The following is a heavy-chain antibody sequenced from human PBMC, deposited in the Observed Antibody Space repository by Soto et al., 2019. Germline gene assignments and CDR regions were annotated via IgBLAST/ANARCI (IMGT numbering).Heavy chain of an antibody. D-gene: IGHD5-18*01. CDR1: AFSFTNAW. CDR2: IKSITDGGTT. CDR3: STGRSTYGLDS. Sequence: LRLSCVASAFSFTNAWMSWVRQAPGKGLEWVGRIKSITDGGTTDYAAPVKGRFTISRDDSNNTLYLQMNSLKTEDTAVYYCSTGRSTYGLDSWGQGTLVTVSS. V-gene: IGHV3-15*01. J-gene: IGHJ4*02.